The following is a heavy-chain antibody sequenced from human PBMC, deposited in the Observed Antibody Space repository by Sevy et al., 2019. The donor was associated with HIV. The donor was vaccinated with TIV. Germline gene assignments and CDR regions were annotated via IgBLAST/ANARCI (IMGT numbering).Heavy chain of an antibody. Sequence: GGSLRLSCAASGFTFDSYAMHWVRQVAGKGLEWVSTISGSGYATYYADSVKGRFIISRDTSRNTLYLQMNSLRVDDSAVYFCAKDRVTVFGVVVTFDSWGQRTLVTVSS. CDR3: AKDRVTVFGVVVTFDS. D-gene: IGHD3-3*01. J-gene: IGHJ4*02. V-gene: IGHV3-23*01. CDR1: GFTFDSYA. CDR2: ISGSGYAT.